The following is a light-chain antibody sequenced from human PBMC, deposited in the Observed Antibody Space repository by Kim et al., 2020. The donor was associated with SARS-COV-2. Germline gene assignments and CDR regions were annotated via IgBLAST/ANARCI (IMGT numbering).Light chain of an antibody. V-gene: IGLV3-19*01. CDR2: GKN. Sequence: SSELTQDPAVSVALGQTVRITCQGDSLRSYYASWYQQKPGQAPVLVIYGKNNRPSGIPDRFSASSSGNTASLTITGAPAEDEADYYCNSRASSGNHLVFG. CDR3: NSRASSGNHLV. J-gene: IGLJ3*02. CDR1: SLRSYY.